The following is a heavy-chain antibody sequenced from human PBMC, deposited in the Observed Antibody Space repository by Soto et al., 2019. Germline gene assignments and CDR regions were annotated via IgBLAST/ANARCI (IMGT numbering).Heavy chain of an antibody. V-gene: IGHV3-21*01. CDR1: GFTFSSYS. Sequence: EVQLVESGGGLVKPGGSLRLSCAASGFTFSSYSMNWVRQAPGKGLEWVSSISSSSSYIYYADSVKGRFTISRDNAKNSLYLQMNSLRAEDTAVYYCARDLIIAAAGTGYWGQGTLVTVSS. J-gene: IGHJ4*02. D-gene: IGHD6-13*01. CDR2: ISSSSSYI. CDR3: ARDLIIAAAGTGY.